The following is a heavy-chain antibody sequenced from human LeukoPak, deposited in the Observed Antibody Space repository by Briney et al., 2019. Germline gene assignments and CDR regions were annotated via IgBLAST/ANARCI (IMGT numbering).Heavy chain of an antibody. CDR3: ARQTGPGLFILR. Sequence: SETLSLACTVSGVSISSSNSYWGWIRQPPGKGLEWIGSIYYSGNTYYNASLKSQVSISIDTSKNQFSLRLTSVTAADTAVYYCARQTGPGLFILRGGQGPRAPV. CDR1: GVSISSSNSY. J-gene: IGHJ4*02. D-gene: IGHD3/OR15-3a*01. V-gene: IGHV4-39*01. CDR2: IYYSGNT.